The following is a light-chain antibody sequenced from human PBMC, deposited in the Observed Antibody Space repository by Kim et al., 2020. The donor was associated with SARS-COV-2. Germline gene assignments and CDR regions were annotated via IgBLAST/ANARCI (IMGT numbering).Light chain of an antibody. CDR1: SRDVGGYNY. J-gene: IGLJ3*02. CDR2: DTS. CDR3: CSYAGSYSWV. V-gene: IGLV2-11*02. Sequence: GQSVTHSCTGTSRDVGGYNYDTGYQQHPGKAPNLMIYDTSTRPSGVPDRFSGAKSGNTASLTISGLQAEDEADYYCCSYAGSYSWVFGGGTQLTVL.